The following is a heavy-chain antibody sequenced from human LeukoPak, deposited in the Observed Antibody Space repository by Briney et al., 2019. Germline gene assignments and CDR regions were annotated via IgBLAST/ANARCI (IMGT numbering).Heavy chain of an antibody. J-gene: IGHJ4*02. CDR2: ISGSGGST. V-gene: IGHV3-23*01. Sequence: GGSLRLSCAASGFTFSSYAMSWVRQAPGKGLEWVSAISGSGGSTYYADSVKGRFTISRDNAKNTLYLQMNSLRAEDTAVYYCASLRDFWSGYSYNWGQGTLVTVSS. CDR1: GFTFSSYA. CDR3: ASLRDFWSGYSYN. D-gene: IGHD3-3*01.